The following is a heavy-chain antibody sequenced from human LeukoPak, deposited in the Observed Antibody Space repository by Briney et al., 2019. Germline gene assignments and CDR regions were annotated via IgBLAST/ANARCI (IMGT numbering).Heavy chain of an antibody. CDR3: ARDRTPYDGNGYYDAHDI. CDR2: IRQDESEK. D-gene: IGHD3-22*01. V-gene: IGHV3-7*01. J-gene: IGHJ3*02. Sequence: PGGSLRLSCVASGFIFNKHAMSWVRQAPGKGLEWVANIRQDESEKYFVDSVKGRFIISRDNAKNSLYLQMNSLRAEDTAVYYCARDRTPYDGNGYYDAHDIWGQGTMVTVSS. CDR1: GFIFNKHA.